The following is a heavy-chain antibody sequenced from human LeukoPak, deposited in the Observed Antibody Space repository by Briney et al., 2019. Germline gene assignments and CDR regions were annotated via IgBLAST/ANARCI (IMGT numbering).Heavy chain of an antibody. D-gene: IGHD3-3*01. Sequence: ASVKVSCKASGYTFTSYGISWVRQAPGQGLEWMGWISAYNGNTNYAQKLQGRVTMTTDTSTSTAYMELRSLRSDDTAVYYCARVPGHDFWSGYHQFDYWGQGTLVTVSS. CDR1: GYTFTSYG. J-gene: IGHJ4*02. CDR2: ISAYNGNT. CDR3: ARVPGHDFWSGYHQFDY. V-gene: IGHV1-18*01.